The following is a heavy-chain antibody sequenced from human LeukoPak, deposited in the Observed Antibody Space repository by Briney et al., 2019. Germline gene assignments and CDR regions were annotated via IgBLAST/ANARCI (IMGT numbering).Heavy chain of an antibody. CDR3: ARFALTSSLDY. CDR2: IHPGDSDT. CDR1: GYSFTSYW. J-gene: IGHJ4*02. V-gene: IGHV5-51*01. D-gene: IGHD6-13*01. Sequence: GESLKISCKGSGYSFTSYWIGWVRQMPGKGLEWMGIIHPGDSDTRYSPSFQGQVTLSVDRSISTAYLHWSGLKASDTAIYYCARFALTSSLDYWGQGTLVTVSS.